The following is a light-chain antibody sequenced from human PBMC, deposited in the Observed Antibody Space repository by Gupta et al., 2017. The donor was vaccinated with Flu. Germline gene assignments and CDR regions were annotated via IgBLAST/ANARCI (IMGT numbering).Light chain of an antibody. Sequence: QSALTQPASVSGSPGQSITISCPGTSSDVGRSDSVSWYQQHPGKAPKLLIYDVSSRPSGVSSRFSGSKSGNTASLTISGLQAEDETDYYCSSYTSISTFYVFGSGTKVTVL. CDR3: SSYTSISTFYV. J-gene: IGLJ1*01. CDR2: DVS. CDR1: SSDVGRSDS. V-gene: IGLV2-14*03.